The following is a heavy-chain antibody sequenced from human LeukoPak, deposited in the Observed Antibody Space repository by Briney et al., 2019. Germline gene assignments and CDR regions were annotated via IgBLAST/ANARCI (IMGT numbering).Heavy chain of an antibody. D-gene: IGHD5-18*01. CDR3: AKDSDTAMVYLGFDY. CDR1: GFTFSSYA. J-gene: IGHJ4*02. Sequence: PGGSLRLSCAASGFTFSSYAMSWVRQAPGKGLEWVSAISGSGGSTYYADSVKGRFTISRDNSKNTLYLQMNSLRVEDTAVYYCAKDSDTAMVYLGFDYWGQGTLVTVSS. V-gene: IGHV3-23*01. CDR2: ISGSGGST.